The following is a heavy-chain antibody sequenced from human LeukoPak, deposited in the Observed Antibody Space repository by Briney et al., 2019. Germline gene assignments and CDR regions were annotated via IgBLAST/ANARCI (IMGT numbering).Heavy chain of an antibody. J-gene: IGHJ4*02. CDR3: AREVHSDY. Sequence: GGSLRLSCVASGFTFSSYWMHWGRQDPRKGLVWVSRISGDGRNINYADSVRGRFTISRDNAKNTLYLQMNSLRAEDTAVYYCAREVHSDYWGQGTMVTVSS. CDR2: ISGDGRNI. CDR1: GFTFSSYW. V-gene: IGHV3-74*01.